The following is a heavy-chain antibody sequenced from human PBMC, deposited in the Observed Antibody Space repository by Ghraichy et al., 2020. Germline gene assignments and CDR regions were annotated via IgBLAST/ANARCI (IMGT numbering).Heavy chain of an antibody. CDR2: ISAYNGNT. V-gene: IGHV1-18*04. D-gene: IGHD3-3*01. Sequence: ASVKVSCKASGYTFTSYGISWVRQAPGQGLEWMGWISAYNGNTNYAQKLQGRVTMTTDTSTSTAYMELRSLRSDDTAVYYCARDPIDFWSGNDYYYYGMDVWGQGTTVTVSS. CDR3: ARDPIDFWSGNDYYYYGMDV. CDR1: GYTFTSYG. J-gene: IGHJ6*02.